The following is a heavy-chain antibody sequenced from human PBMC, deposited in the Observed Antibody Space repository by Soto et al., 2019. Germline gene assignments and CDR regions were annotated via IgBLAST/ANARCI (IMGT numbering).Heavy chain of an antibody. J-gene: IGHJ4*02. CDR2: IYPSDSDT. Sequence: LKISCQVSGYTFTIYCIGWVRQMPGKGLEWMGIIYPSDSDTRYSPSFQGQVTISADQSINTAYLQWDSLKASDTAIYYCARPANTVADHFDLWGQGTPVTVSS. CDR3: ARPANTVADHFDL. D-gene: IGHD4-17*01. V-gene: IGHV5-51*01. CDR1: GYTFTIYC.